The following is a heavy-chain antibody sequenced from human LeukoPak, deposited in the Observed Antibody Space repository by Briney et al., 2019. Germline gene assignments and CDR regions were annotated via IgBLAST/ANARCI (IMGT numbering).Heavy chain of an antibody. J-gene: IGHJ4*02. CDR3: ASYRYSGSCYIY. CDR1: GFTFSHYW. Sequence: TGGSLRLSCAASGFTFSHYWMTWVRQAPGKGLEWVANIKQDGSEKYYVDSVKGRFTISRDNAKNSLYLQMNSLRAEDTAVYFCASYRYSGSCYIYWGQGTLVTVSS. CDR2: IKQDGSEK. D-gene: IGHD6-13*01. V-gene: IGHV3-7*01.